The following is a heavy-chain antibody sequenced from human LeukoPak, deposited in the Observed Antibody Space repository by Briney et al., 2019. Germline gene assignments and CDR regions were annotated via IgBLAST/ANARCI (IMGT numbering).Heavy chain of an antibody. V-gene: IGHV1-69*05. CDR2: IIPIFATT. D-gene: IGHD7-27*01. CDR3: ARDLANWGSSFDY. CDR1: GYTFSGFTGYY. Sequence: ASVKVSCKASGYTFSGFTGYYIHWVRQAPGQGLEWMGRIIPIFATTNYAQKFQGRVTITTDESTSTAYMELSSLRSEDTAVYYCARDLANWGSSFDYWGQGALVTVSS. J-gene: IGHJ4*02.